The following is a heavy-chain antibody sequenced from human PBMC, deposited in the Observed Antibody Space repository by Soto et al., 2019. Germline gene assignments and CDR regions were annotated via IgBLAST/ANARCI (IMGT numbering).Heavy chain of an antibody. CDR1: GYTLTELS. CDR2: FDPEDGET. J-gene: IGHJ4*02. D-gene: IGHD2-15*01. CDR3: ATYREPYCSGGSCYGDYFDY. Sequence: QVQLVQPGAEVKKPGASVKVSCKVSGYTLTELSMHWVRQAPGKGLEWMGGFDPEDGETIYAQKFQGRVTMTEDTSTDTAYMELSSLRSEDAAVYYCATYREPYCSGGSCYGDYFDYWGQGTLVTVSS. V-gene: IGHV1-24*01.